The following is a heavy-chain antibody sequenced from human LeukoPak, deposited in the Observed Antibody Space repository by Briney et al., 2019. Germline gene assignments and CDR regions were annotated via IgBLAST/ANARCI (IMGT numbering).Heavy chain of an antibody. J-gene: IGHJ5*02. CDR1: GGSISSYY. Sequence: PSETLSLTCTVSGGSISSYYWSWIRRPPGKGLEWIGYIYYSGSTNYNPSLKSRVTISVDTSKNQFSLKLSSVTAADTAVYYCARGGIAVGGTFDPWGQGTLVTVSS. V-gene: IGHV4-59*01. CDR2: IYYSGST. CDR3: ARGGIAVGGTFDP. D-gene: IGHD6-19*01.